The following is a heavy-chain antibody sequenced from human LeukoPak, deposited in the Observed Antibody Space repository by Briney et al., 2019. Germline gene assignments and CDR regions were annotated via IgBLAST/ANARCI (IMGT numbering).Heavy chain of an antibody. Sequence: PSETLSLTCTVSGGSLSSYYWSWIRQPPGKGLEWIGYIYDSGSTDYNPSLRSRVTVSVDTSKNQFSLKLSSVTAADTAVYYCARLARGNRYGPYDYWGQGTQVTVSS. J-gene: IGHJ4*02. D-gene: IGHD5-18*01. CDR1: GGSLSSYY. CDR3: ARLARGNRYGPYDY. V-gene: IGHV4-59*08. CDR2: IYDSGST.